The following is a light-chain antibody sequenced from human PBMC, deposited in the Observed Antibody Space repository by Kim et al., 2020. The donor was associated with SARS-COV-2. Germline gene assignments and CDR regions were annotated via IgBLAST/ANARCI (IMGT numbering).Light chain of an antibody. CDR1: KVEVEG. CDR2: DDS. V-gene: IGLV3-21*03. Sequence: PGSAGTSACGGDKVEVEGVHWYRRKQGRARVLVVHDDSEGRSGLPGRFAGSKCGNSATLAIRRAGAGDEADYYCQVFDGSSDKYVVFGGGTQLTVL. CDR3: QVFDGSSDKYVV. J-gene: IGLJ2*01.